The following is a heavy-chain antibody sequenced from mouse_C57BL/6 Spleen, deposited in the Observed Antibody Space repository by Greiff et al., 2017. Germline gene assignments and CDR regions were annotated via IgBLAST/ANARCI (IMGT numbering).Heavy chain of an antibody. D-gene: IGHD1-1*02. J-gene: IGHJ4*01. V-gene: IGHV3-6*01. CDR3: ARETQLWYYAMDY. CDR1: GYSITSGYY. Sequence: DVKLQESGPGLVKPSQSLSLTCSVTGYSITSGYYWNWIRQFPGNKLEWMGYISYDGSNNYNPSLKNRISITRDTSKNQFFLKLNSVTTEDTATYYCARETQLWYYAMDYWGQGTSGTVSS. CDR2: ISYDGSN.